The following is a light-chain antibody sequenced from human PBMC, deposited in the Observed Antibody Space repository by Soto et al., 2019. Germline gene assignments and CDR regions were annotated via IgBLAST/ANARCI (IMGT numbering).Light chain of an antibody. J-gene: IGKJ1*01. Sequence: EIVLTQSPGTLSLSPGERATLSCRASQSVSNSYIAWYQQRPGQAPRLLIYGASSRATGIPDRFTGSGSGTEFTLSITRLEPEDLAVYYCQQYGRSPWTFGQGTKVEIK. CDR1: QSVSNSY. CDR2: GAS. V-gene: IGKV3-20*01. CDR3: QQYGRSPWT.